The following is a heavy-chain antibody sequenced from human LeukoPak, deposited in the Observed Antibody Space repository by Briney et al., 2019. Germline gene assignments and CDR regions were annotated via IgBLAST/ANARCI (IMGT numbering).Heavy chain of an antibody. CDR1: GDSIRSGSSY. J-gene: IGHJ4*02. CDR3: ARHGAIYCRGTGCMNLFDY. D-gene: IGHD2-2*01. CDR2: VHSGGGS. V-gene: IGHV4-39*01. Sequence: PSETLSLTCTVSGDSIRSGSSYWGWIRQPPGKGLEWIGTVHSGGGSYYHPSLRGRVTMPVDTSTNHFSLKLSSVTAADTAVYYCARHGAIYCRGTGCMNLFDYWGQGTLVTVSS.